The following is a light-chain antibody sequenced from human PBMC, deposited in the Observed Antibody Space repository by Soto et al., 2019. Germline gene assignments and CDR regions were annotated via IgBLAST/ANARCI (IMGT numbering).Light chain of an antibody. CDR1: QDTTYY. CDR3: QQYDNLPLFT. CDR2: DAS. J-gene: IGKJ3*01. Sequence: DIQMTQSPSSLSASVGDRVTITCQASQDTTYYLNWYQQKPGKAPKLLIYDASNLETGVPSRFSGSGSGTDFTFTISSLQPEDIATYYCQQYDNLPLFTFGPGTKVDIK. V-gene: IGKV1-33*01.